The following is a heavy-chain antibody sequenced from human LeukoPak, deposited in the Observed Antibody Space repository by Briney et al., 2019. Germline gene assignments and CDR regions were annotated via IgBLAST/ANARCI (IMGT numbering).Heavy chain of an antibody. CDR1: GFTFSSYG. CDR2: ISYDGSNK. J-gene: IGHJ6*02. D-gene: IGHD3-9*01. CDR3: ANTGYSYYYYGMDV. Sequence: PGGSLRLSCAASGFTFSSYGMPWVRQAPGKGLEWVAVISYDGSNKYYADSVKGRFTISRDNSKNTLYLQMNSLRAEDTAVYYCANTGYSYYYYGMDVWGQGTTVTVSS. V-gene: IGHV3-30*18.